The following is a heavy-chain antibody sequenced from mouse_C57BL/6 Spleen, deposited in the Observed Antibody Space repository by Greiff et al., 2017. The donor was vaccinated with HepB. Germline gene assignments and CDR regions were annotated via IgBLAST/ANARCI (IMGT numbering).Heavy chain of an antibody. CDR2: IWRGGST. CDR1: GFSLTSYG. D-gene: IGHD1-1*01. Sequence: VKLMESGPGLVQPSQSLSITCTVSGFSLTSYGVHWVRQSPGKGLEWLGVIWRGGSTDYNAAFMSRLSITKDNSKSQVFFKMNSLQADDTAIYYWAKNTYGSSPHWYFDVWGTGTTVTVSS. CDR3: AKNTYGSSPHWYFDV. V-gene: IGHV2-5*01. J-gene: IGHJ1*03.